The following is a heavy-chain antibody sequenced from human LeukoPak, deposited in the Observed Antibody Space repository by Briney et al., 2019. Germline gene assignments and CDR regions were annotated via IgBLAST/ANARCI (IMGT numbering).Heavy chain of an antibody. CDR3: ARHDPSKNGAYDI. CDR1: GGSINNYY. CDR2: IYYSGTT. J-gene: IGHJ3*02. D-gene: IGHD4-11*01. V-gene: IGHV4-59*08. Sequence: SETLSLTCTVSGGSINNYYWSWIRQPPGKGPEWIGYIYYSGTTSYNPSLTSRVTISIDTSKNQFPLKLTSVTAADTAVYYCARHDPSKNGAYDIWGQGAMVTVSS.